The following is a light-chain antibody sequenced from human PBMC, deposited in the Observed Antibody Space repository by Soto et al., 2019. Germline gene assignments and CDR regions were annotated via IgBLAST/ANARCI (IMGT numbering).Light chain of an antibody. Sequence: DIQMTQSPSTLSASVGDRVTITCRASQSISSWLAWYQQKPGKAPKLLIYDASSLESGVPSRFSGSGSGTEFTLTISCLQPDDFATYYCQQYNSYSTFGQGNTVQI. CDR2: DAS. CDR1: QSISSW. CDR3: QQYNSYST. J-gene: IGKJ1*01. V-gene: IGKV1-5*01.